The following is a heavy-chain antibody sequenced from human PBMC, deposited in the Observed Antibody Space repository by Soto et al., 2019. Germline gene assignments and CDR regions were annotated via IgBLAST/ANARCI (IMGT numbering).Heavy chain of an antibody. D-gene: IGHD3-22*01. CDR3: ERPNTYYYDSSGYDAFDM. Sequence: QVQLVQSGTEVKKPGSSVKVSCKASGGTFSTYTISWVRQAPGQGLEWMGGVLPIFGTANYAQKFQGRVTITADESTSTVYMELSRLRSDDTAVYYCERPNTYYYDSSGYDAFDMWGQGTMVTVSS. CDR2: VLPIFGTA. V-gene: IGHV1-69*01. J-gene: IGHJ3*02. CDR1: GGTFSTYT.